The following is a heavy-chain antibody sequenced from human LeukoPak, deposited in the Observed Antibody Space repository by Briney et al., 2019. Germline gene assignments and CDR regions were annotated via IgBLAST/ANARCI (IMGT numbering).Heavy chain of an antibody. J-gene: IGHJ4*02. CDR2: IYPGDSDT. D-gene: IGHD6-19*01. V-gene: IGHV5-51*01. Sequence: GESLKISCKGSGYSFTSYWIGWVRQMPGKGLEWMGIIYPGDSDTRYSPSFQGQVTISADKSISTAYLQWSSLKASDTAMYYCARSIAVAGTKLSWPYFDYWGQGTLVTVSS. CDR3: ARSIAVAGTKLSWPYFDY. CDR1: GYSFTSYW.